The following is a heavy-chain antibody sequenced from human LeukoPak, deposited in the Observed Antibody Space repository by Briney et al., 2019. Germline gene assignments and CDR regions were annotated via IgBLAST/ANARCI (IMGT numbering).Heavy chain of an antibody. J-gene: IGHJ4*02. Sequence: SETLSLTCTVSGGSISSYYWSWIRQPPGKGLEWIGYIYYSGSTNYNPSLKSRVTIPVDTSKNQFSLKLSSVTAADTAVYYCARVVGGSTYYFDYWGQGTLVTVSS. CDR2: IYYSGST. V-gene: IGHV4-59*01. CDR3: ARVVGGSTYYFDY. CDR1: GGSISSYY. D-gene: IGHD3-10*01.